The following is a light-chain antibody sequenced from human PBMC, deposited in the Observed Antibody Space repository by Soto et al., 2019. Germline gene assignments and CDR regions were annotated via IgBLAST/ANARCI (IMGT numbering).Light chain of an antibody. CDR2: GAS. J-gene: IGKJ1*01. CDR1: QSVSNNY. V-gene: IGKV3-20*01. Sequence: EIVLTHSLGTLSLSPCERATLSSRASQSVSNNYLAWYQQKPGQAPRLLIYGASNRATGIPDRFSGSGSGTDFTLTISRLEPEDFAVYYCQQYGSSGTFSQGTKVDIK. CDR3: QQYGSSGT.